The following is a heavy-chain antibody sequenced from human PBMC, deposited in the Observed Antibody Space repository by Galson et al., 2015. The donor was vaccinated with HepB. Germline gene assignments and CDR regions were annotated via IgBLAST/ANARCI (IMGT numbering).Heavy chain of an antibody. CDR1: GYSFTTYW. J-gene: IGHJ4*02. CDR3: ARTVLGPAAIPEY. V-gene: IGHV5-51*03. D-gene: IGHD2-2*01. CDR2: IYPSDSDT. Sequence: QSGAEVKKPGESLKISCKGSGYSFTTYWIGWVRQMPGKGLEWMGIIYPSDSDTRYSPSFQGQVTMSADKSISTAFLQWSSLKASDSAIYYCARTVLGPAAIPEYWGQGTLVTVSS.